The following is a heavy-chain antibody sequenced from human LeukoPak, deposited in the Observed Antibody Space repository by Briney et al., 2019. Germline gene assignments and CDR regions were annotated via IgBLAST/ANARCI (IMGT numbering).Heavy chain of an antibody. CDR3: ARYYSDSSGYSPPYFDY. J-gene: IGHJ4*02. CDR1: GFTFDDYG. D-gene: IGHD3-22*01. CDR2: ISSSGSTI. Sequence: PGGSLRLSCAASGFTFDDYGMNWVRQAPGKGLEWVSYISSSGSTIYYADSVKGRFTISRDNAKNSLYLQMNSLRAEDTAVYYCARYYSDSSGYSPPYFDYWGQGTLVTVSS. V-gene: IGHV3-48*03.